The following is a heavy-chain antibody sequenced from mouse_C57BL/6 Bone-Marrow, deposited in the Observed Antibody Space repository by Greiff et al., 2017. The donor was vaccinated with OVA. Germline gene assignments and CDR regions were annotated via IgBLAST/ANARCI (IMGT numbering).Heavy chain of an antibody. D-gene: IGHD2-2*01. CDR1: GFSLTSYG. Sequence: QVQLKESGPGLVQPSQSLSITCTVSGFSLTSYGVHWVRQSPGKGLEWLGVIWSGGSTDYNAAFISRLSISKDNSKSQVFFKMNSLQADDTAIYYCARMRSMVTTDYYAMDYWGQGTSVTVSS. V-gene: IGHV2-2*01. J-gene: IGHJ4*01. CDR2: IWSGGST. CDR3: ARMRSMVTTDYYAMDY.